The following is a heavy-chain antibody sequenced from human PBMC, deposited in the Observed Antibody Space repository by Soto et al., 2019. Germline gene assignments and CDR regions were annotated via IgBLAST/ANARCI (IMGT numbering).Heavy chain of an antibody. Sequence: QLQMQESGPGLVNPSETLSLTCIVSGGSISNFSSYWVWIRQPPGKGLEWIGTISYSGSTYYNPSLKSRITISVVTSQNQFSLSLRSVTASDTAVYYGASGRVMRYCDSWGKGTLVTVSS. D-gene: IGHD1-26*01. CDR3: ASGRVMRYCDS. CDR1: GGSISNFSSY. CDR2: ISYSGST. J-gene: IGHJ4*02. V-gene: IGHV4-39*01.